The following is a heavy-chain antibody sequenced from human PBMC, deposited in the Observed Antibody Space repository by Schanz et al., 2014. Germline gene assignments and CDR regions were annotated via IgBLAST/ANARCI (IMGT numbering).Heavy chain of an antibody. CDR3: VRDTDYHFDY. CDR2: INQDGSEE. Sequence: EVQLVESGGGLVKPGGSLRLSCVTSGFTFGAYTMNWVRQAPGKGLEWLANINQDGSEEYYVDSLNGRLTISRDNARNSLYLQMNSLRAEDTAVYYCVRDTDYHFDYWGQGTLVTVSS. J-gene: IGHJ4*02. V-gene: IGHV3-7*01. CDR1: GFTFGAYT. D-gene: IGHD4-17*01.